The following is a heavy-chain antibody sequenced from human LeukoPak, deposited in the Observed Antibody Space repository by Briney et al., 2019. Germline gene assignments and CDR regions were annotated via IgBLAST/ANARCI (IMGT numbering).Heavy chain of an antibody. Sequence: PGGSLRLSCAASGFTFDNYGMTWVRQAPGKGLEWVSTISDTATRTYYADSVKGRFTISRGNSRNTLSLQMNSLRDEDSAMYYCAQNGGGSGAYYPYWGLGTLVTVSS. J-gene: IGHJ4*02. CDR3: AQNGGGSGAYYPY. V-gene: IGHV3-23*01. CDR1: GFTFDNYG. D-gene: IGHD3-10*01. CDR2: ISDTATRT.